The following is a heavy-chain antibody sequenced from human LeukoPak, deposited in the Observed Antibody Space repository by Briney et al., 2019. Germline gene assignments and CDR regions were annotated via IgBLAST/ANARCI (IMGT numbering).Heavy chain of an antibody. CDR2: IYTSGST. CDR3: ARDGFAVGGFGEFYFDY. J-gene: IGHJ4*02. D-gene: IGHD3-10*01. V-gene: IGHV4-4*07. Sequence: SETLSLTCTVSGGSISSYYWSWIRQPAGKGLEWIGRIYTSGSTNYNPSLKSRVTMSVDTSKNQFSLKLSSVTAADTAVYYCARDGFAVGGFGEFYFDYWGQGTLVTVSS. CDR1: GGSISSYY.